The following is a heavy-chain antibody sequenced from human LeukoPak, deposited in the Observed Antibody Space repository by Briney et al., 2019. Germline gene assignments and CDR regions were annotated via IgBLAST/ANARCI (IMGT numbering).Heavy chain of an antibody. Sequence: GGSLRLSCAASGFTFSSYGMHWVRQAPDKGLEWVAVISYDGSNKYYADSVKGRFAISRDSSKNTLYLQMNSLRADDTAVYYCARSQGGYCSSTSCYADYFDYWGQGTLVTVSS. CDR3: ARSQGGYCSSTSCYADYFDY. D-gene: IGHD2-2*01. J-gene: IGHJ4*02. CDR2: ISYDGSNK. V-gene: IGHV3-30*03. CDR1: GFTFSSYG.